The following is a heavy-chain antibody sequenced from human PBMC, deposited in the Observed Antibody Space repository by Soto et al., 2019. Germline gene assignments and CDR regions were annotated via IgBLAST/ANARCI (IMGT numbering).Heavy chain of an antibody. CDR2: ISSSSSYI. V-gene: IGHV3-21*01. CDR3: AYSSTRGPSKYYYYYMDV. J-gene: IGHJ6*03. Sequence: GGSLGLSCAPSGFTFSSYSMNWVRQAPGKGLHCVSSISSSSSYIYYADSVKGRFTISRDNAKNSLYLQMNSLRAEDTAVYYCAYSSTRGPSKYYYYYMDVWGKGTMVTVSS. CDR1: GFTFSSYS. D-gene: IGHD2-2*01.